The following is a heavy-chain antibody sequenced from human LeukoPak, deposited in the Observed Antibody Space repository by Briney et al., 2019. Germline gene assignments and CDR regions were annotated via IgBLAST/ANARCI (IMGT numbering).Heavy chain of an antibody. J-gene: IGHJ4*02. Sequence: GASVKVSCKASGYTFTDYYMHWVRQAPGQGLEWMGIINPSGGSTSYAQKFQGRVTMTRDMSTSTVYMELSSLRSEDTAVYYCASSIWFGELPFDYWGQGTLVTVSS. V-gene: IGHV1-46*01. D-gene: IGHD3-10*01. CDR3: ASSIWFGELPFDY. CDR1: GYTFTDYY. CDR2: INPSGGST.